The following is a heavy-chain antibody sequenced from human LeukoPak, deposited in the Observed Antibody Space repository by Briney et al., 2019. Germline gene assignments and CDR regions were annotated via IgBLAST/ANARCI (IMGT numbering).Heavy chain of an antibody. CDR2: VYYSGSP. J-gene: IGHJ5*02. D-gene: IGHD2-8*01. CDR1: GGSISSSSYY. Sequence: SETLSLTCAVSGGSISSSSYYWGWIRQPPGKGLEWIGSVYYSGSPYYNPSLKSRVTIPVDTSRNQFSLKLSSVTAADTAVYFCARPRGDLMSNWFDPWGQGTLVTVSS. V-gene: IGHV4-39*01. CDR3: ARPRGDLMSNWFDP.